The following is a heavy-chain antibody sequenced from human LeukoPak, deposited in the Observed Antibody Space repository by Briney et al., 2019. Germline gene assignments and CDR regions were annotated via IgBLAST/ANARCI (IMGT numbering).Heavy chain of an antibody. J-gene: IGHJ4*02. CDR3: AGISVYQLLYSWDY. D-gene: IGHD2-2*02. CDR2: IYYSGST. Sequence: SETLSLTCTVSGGSISSSSYYWGWIRQPPGTGLEWIGSIYYSGSTYYNPSLKSRVTISVDTSKNQFSLKLSSVTAADTAVYYCAGISVYQLLYSWDYWDQGTLVTVSS. CDR1: GGSISSSSYY. V-gene: IGHV4-39*01.